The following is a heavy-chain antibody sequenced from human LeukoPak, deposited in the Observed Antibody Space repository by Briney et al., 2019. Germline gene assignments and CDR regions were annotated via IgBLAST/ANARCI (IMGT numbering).Heavy chain of an antibody. J-gene: IGHJ4*02. D-gene: IGHD5-18*01. CDR3: AKQNSYVGGYIDY. CDR1: GFTFDDYA. V-gene: IGHV3-43D*03. Sequence: GRSLRLSCAVYGFTFDDYAMHWVRQAPGKGLEWVSLISWDGGSTYYADSVKGRFTISRDNSKNSLYLQMNSLRAEDTALYYCAKQNSYVGGYIDYWGQGTLVTVSS. CDR2: ISWDGGST.